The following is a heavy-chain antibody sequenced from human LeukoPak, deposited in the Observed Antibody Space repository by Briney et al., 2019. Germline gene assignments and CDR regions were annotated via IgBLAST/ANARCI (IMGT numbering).Heavy chain of an antibody. V-gene: IGHV4-31*03. J-gene: IGHJ3*02. CDR3: ARGYYYGSGSYYNCRAFDI. D-gene: IGHD3-10*01. Sequence: SETLSLTCSVSGGSISSGGYYWTWIRQHPGKGLELTGYIYYSGSTYYNPSLKSRLTISVDTSKNQFSLKLSSVTAADTAVYYCARGYYYGSGSYYNCRAFDIWGQGTMVTVSS. CDR2: IYYSGST. CDR1: GGSISSGGYY.